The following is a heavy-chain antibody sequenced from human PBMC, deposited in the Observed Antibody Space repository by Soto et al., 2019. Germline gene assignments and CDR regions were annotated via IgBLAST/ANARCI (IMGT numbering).Heavy chain of an antibody. D-gene: IGHD4-17*01. V-gene: IGHV3-72*01. Sequence: XGSLRLSCSAAGLTFSDRYMDWVRQAPGKGLEWVGRIRKKTNSYTTEYAASVKGRFIISRDDSTNSLYLQMSSLKTEDTAVYYCTTVTTVDYYFDYWGQGTLVTVSS. CDR1: GLTFSDRY. CDR3: TTVTTVDYYFDY. J-gene: IGHJ4*02. CDR2: IRKKTNSYTT.